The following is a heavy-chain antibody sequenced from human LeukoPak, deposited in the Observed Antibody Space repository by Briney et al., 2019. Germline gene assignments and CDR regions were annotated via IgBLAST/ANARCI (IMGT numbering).Heavy chain of an antibody. J-gene: IGHJ4*02. CDR3: ARVKREWRLLFYFDY. CDR2: INPNSGGT. V-gene: IGHV1-2*02. Sequence: ASVKVSCKASGYTFTGYYMHWVRQAPGQGLEWMGWINPNSGGTNYAQQFQGRVTMTRDTSISTAYMELSRLRSDDTAVYYCARVKREWRLLFYFDYWGQGTLVTVSS. D-gene: IGHD2-21*02. CDR1: GYTFTGYY.